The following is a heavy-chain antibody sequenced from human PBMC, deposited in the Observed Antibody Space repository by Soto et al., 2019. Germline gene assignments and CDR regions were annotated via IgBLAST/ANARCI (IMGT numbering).Heavy chain of an antibody. D-gene: IGHD3-9*01. CDR3: ARGGDDILTGSY. Sequence: PGGSLRLSCAASGFTFSSYAMHWVRQAPGKGLEWVAVISYDGSNKYYADSVKGRFTISRDNSKNTLYLQMNSLRAEDTAVYYCARGGDDILTGSYWGQGTLVTVSS. CDR1: GFTFSSYA. J-gene: IGHJ4*02. V-gene: IGHV3-30-3*01. CDR2: ISYDGSNK.